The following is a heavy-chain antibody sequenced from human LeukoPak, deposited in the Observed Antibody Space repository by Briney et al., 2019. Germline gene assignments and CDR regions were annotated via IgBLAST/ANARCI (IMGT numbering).Heavy chain of an antibody. Sequence: GGSLRLSCAASGFRLDDYGMNWVRQAPGKGLEWVSSINWNGRKTAYADSVRGQFTISRDIAKNSLYLQMNSLRAEDTGVYYCASDQLTRPYYFDYWGQGTLVTVSS. J-gene: IGHJ4*02. V-gene: IGHV3-20*04. CDR1: GFRLDDYG. CDR2: INWNGRKT. D-gene: IGHD4/OR15-4a*01. CDR3: ASDQLTRPYYFDY.